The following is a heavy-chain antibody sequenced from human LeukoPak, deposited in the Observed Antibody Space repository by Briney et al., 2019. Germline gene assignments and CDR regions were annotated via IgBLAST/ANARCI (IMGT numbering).Heavy chain of an antibody. J-gene: IGHJ4*02. Sequence: GGSLRLSCAASGFTFSSYAMSWVRQAPGKGLEWVSAISGSGGSTCYADSVKGRFTISRDNSKNTLYLQMNSLRAEDTAVYYCAKVSTVTTRGYFDYWGQGTLVTVSS. CDR1: GFTFSSYA. D-gene: IGHD4-17*01. CDR2: ISGSGGST. CDR3: AKVSTVTTRGYFDY. V-gene: IGHV3-23*01.